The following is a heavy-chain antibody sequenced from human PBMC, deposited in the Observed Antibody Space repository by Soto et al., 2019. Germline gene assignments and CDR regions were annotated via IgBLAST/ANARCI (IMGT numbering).Heavy chain of an antibody. V-gene: IGHV4-59*01. Sequence: PAEPLSLTCTVAVGPINRYYWSWIRHAPGKGLERIGYLYYSWSTNYNPSLMSRVTISVDTSKNQFSLKLSSVTAADTAVYFFSRDAGLTTVTGNSYSGMDAWGQGTTVTVSS. J-gene: IGHJ6*02. CDR1: VGPINRYY. CDR3: SRDAGLTTVTGNSYSGMDA. D-gene: IGHD4-17*01. CDR2: LYYSWST.